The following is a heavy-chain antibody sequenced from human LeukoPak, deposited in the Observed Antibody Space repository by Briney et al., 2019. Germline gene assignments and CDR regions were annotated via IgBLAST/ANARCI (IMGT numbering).Heavy chain of an antibody. V-gene: IGHV3-48*01. CDR1: GFTFSNYA. CDR3: ARDGEFDY. J-gene: IGHJ4*02. Sequence: PGGSLRLSCAASGFTFSNYAMNWVRQAPGKGLEWISYISSGTITMYYADSVKGRFTISRDNAKNSLYLQMNGLKADDTAVYYCARDGEFDYWGQGTLVTVSS. CDR2: ISSGTITM.